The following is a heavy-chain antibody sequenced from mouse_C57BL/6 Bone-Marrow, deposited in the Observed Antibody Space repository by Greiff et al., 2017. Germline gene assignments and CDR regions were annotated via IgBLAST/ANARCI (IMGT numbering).Heavy chain of an antibody. Sequence: QVQLKQPGAELVKPGASVKMSCKASGYTFTSYWITWVKQRPGQGLEWIGDIYPGSGSTNYNEKFKSKATLTVDTSSSTAYMQLSSLTSEDSAVYYCASPVVATRWYFDVWGTGTTVTVSS. V-gene: IGHV1-55*01. D-gene: IGHD1-1*01. CDR3: ASPVVATRWYFDV. CDR1: GYTFTSYW. CDR2: IYPGSGST. J-gene: IGHJ1*03.